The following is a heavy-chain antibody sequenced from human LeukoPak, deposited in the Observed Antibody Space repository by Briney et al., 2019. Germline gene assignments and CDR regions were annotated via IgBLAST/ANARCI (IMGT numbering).Heavy chain of an antibody. CDR1: GFTFSNSA. D-gene: IGHD3-22*01. Sequence: TGGSLRLSCAASGFTFSNSAMNWVRQAPGKGLEWVSSINDVSSHIYYADSVKGRFTISRNNANNSVSLQMNNLRAEDTAVYYCARDSTYYLRYGYFDSWGQGILVTVSS. CDR3: ARDSTYYLRYGYFDS. CDR2: INDVSSHI. V-gene: IGHV3-21*06. J-gene: IGHJ4*02.